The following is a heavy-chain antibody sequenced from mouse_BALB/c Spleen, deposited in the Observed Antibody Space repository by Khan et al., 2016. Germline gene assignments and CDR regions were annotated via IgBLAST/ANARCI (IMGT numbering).Heavy chain of an antibody. D-gene: IGHD2-13*01. CDR2: INPDSSTI. J-gene: IGHJ1*01. V-gene: IGHV4-1*02. CDR3: ARCGDYGYADV. CDR1: GFDFSRYW. Sequence: EVQLLESGGGLVQPGGSLKLSCTASGFDFSRYWMSWVRQAPGKGLEWIGEINPDSSTINYTPSLKDKFIISRDNANHTLYLHMSTVRSADTALPYSARCGDYGYADVWGAGTTVTVSA.